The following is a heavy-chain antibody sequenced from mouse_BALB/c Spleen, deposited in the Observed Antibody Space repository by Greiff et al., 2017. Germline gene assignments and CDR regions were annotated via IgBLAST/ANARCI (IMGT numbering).Heavy chain of an antibody. J-gene: IGHJ2*01. D-gene: IGHD2-14*01. CDR1: GFTFSDYY. Sequence: EVQGVESGGGLVKPGGSLKLSCAASGFTFSDYYMYWVRQTPEKRLEWVATISDGGSYTYYPDSVKGRFTISRDNAKNNLYLQMSSLKSEDTAMYYCARDGGVRRGYYFDYWGQGTTLTVSS. V-gene: IGHV5-4*02. CDR3: ARDGGVRRGYYFDY. CDR2: ISDGGSYT.